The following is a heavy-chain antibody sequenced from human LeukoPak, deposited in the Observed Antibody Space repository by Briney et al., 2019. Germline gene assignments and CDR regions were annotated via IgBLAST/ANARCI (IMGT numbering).Heavy chain of an antibody. D-gene: IGHD3-10*01. Sequence: GGSLRLSCAASGITLSSHAMDWVRQAPGKGLEWVSAFTGGGTTYYADSVKGRFTVSRDNSKNNLYLQMNSLRAEDTAIYYCARDPRGAWYFDLWGRGTLVTVSS. CDR3: ARDPRGAWYFDL. CDR1: GITLSSHA. CDR2: FTGGGTT. V-gene: IGHV3-23*01. J-gene: IGHJ2*01.